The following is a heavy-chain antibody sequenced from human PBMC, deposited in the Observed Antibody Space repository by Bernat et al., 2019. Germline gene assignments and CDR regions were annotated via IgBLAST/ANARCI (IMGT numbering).Heavy chain of an antibody. Sequence: QVQLVQSGAEVKKPGSSVKVSCKASGGTFSSYAISWVRQAPGQGLEWMGGIIPIFGTANYAQKFQGRVTITADESTSTAYMELSSLRSEDTAVYYCARDSTILRLYSSSSHFDYWGQGTLVTASS. J-gene: IGHJ4*02. CDR3: ARDSTILRLYSSSSHFDY. CDR2: IIPIFGTA. V-gene: IGHV1-69*01. D-gene: IGHD6-6*01. CDR1: GGTFSSYA.